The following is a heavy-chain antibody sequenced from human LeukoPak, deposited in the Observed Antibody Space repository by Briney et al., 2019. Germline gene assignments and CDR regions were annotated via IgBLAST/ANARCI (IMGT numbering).Heavy chain of an antibody. V-gene: IGHV4-34*01. CDR3: ARVEEYYDYVWGSYRPYLDY. Sequence: SETLSLTCAVYGGSFRGYYWSWIRQPPGKGLEWIGEINHSGSTNYNPSLKSRVTISVDTSKNQFSLKLSSVTAADTAVYYCARVEEYYDYVWGSYRPYLDYWGQGTLVTVSS. J-gene: IGHJ4*02. CDR1: GGSFRGYY. CDR2: INHSGST. D-gene: IGHD3-16*02.